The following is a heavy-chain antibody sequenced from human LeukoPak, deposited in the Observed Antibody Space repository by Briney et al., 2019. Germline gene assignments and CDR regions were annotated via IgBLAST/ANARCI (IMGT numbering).Heavy chain of an antibody. Sequence: ASVKVSCKVSGYTLTELSMHWVRQAPGKGLEWMGGFDPEDGETIYAQKFQGRVTMTADTSTDTAYMELSSLRSEDTAVYYCATSPYYYDSSGSDPFDYWGQGTLVTVSS. CDR3: ATSPYYYDSSGSDPFDY. V-gene: IGHV1-24*01. CDR1: GYTLTELS. D-gene: IGHD3-22*01. CDR2: FDPEDGET. J-gene: IGHJ4*02.